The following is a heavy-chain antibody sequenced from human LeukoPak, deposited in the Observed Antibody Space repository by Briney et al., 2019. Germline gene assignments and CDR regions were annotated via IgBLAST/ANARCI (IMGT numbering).Heavy chain of an antibody. V-gene: IGHV3-48*01. CDR1: GFTFSSYA. CDR3: ARDGEGNWFDP. CDR2: ISDSSRII. J-gene: IGHJ5*02. Sequence: GGSLRLSCAASGFTFSSYAMSWVRQAPGKGLQWVSYISDSSRIIYYAESVKGRFTISRDNAKNSLYLQMNSLRVEDTAVYYCARDGEGNWFDPWGQGTLVTVSS. D-gene: IGHD3-3*01.